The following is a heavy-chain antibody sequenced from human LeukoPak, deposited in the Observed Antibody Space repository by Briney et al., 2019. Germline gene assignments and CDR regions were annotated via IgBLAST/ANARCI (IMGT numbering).Heavy chain of an antibody. V-gene: IGHV3-48*01. J-gene: IGHJ4*02. CDR3: ARDSRRYYYDSSGYYLFDC. CDR1: GFTFSSYS. CDR2: ISSSSSTI. D-gene: IGHD3-22*01. Sequence: PGGSLRLSCAASGFTFSSYSMNWVRQAPGKGLEWVSYISSSSSTIYYADSVKGRFTISRDNAKNSLYLQMNSLRAEDTAVYYCARDSRRYYYDSSGYYLFDCWGQGTLVTVSS.